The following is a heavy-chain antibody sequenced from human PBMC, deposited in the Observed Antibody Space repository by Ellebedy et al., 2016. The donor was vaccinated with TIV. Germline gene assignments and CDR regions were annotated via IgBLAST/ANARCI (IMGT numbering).Heavy chain of an antibody. Sequence: ASVKVSXXASGYTFTSYYMHWVRQAPGQGLEWMGIINPSGGSTSYAQKFQGRVTMTRDTSTSTVYMELSSLRSEDTAVYYCARESEAVAGFDYWGQGTLVTVSS. V-gene: IGHV1-46*01. CDR1: GYTFTSYY. D-gene: IGHD6-19*01. CDR3: ARESEAVAGFDY. J-gene: IGHJ4*02. CDR2: INPSGGST.